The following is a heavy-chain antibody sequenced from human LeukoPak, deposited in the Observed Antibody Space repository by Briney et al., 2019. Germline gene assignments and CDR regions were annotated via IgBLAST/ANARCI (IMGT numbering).Heavy chain of an antibody. J-gene: IGHJ4*02. CDR3: ARGDGVYVY. CDR1: GFIVSSNY. CDR2: IYFGGTT. Sequence: GSLRLSCAASGFIVSSNYMTWVRQAPGKGLEWVSVIYFGGTTYYADSVKGRFTISRDNSKNTVYLQMNSLRVEDTAVYYCARGDGVYVYWGQGTLVTVSS. V-gene: IGHV3-53*01. D-gene: IGHD5/OR15-5a*01.